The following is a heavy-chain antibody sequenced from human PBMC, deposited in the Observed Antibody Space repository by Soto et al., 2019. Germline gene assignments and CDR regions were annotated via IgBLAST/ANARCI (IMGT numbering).Heavy chain of an antibody. J-gene: IGHJ4*01. CDR3: ARVRGSGSYAAYYFDS. D-gene: IGHD3-10*01. V-gene: IGHV4-31*03. Sequence: SGTLSLTCTVSGGSISNGGYYWNWVRQHPGKGLEWIGYIHYSGSTWYNPSLESRVTISVDTSKDQFSLKLRSVTAADTAVYYCARVRGSGSYAAYYFDSWGQGTLVTAPQ. CDR1: GGSISNGGYY. CDR2: IHYSGST.